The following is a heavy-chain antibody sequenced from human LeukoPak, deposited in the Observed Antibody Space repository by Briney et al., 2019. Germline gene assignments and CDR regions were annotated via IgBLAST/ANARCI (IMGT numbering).Heavy chain of an antibody. J-gene: IGHJ2*01. Sequence: GGSLRLSCVVSGFTSGFTFSSSWMAWVRQAPGKGLEWVANIKEDGGAENYVDSVKGRFTISRDNAKNSLYLQMNSLRAEDTAVYYCARDRIITMIVGFNQGYFDLWGRGTLVTVSS. CDR3: ARDRIITMIVGFNQGYFDL. CDR1: GFTFSSSW. CDR2: IKEDGGAE. V-gene: IGHV3-7*01. D-gene: IGHD3-22*01.